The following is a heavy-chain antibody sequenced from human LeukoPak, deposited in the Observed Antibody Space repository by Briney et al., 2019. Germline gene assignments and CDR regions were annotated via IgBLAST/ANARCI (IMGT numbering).Heavy chain of an antibody. CDR3: ARSGPRGGYYYYYYYMDV. Sequence: SETLSLTCAVYGGSFSGYYWSWLRQPPGKGLEWIGEINHSGSANYNPSLKSRVTISVDTSKNQFSLKLSSVTAADTAVYYCARSGPRGGYYYYYYYMDVWGKGTTVTVSS. V-gene: IGHV4-34*01. CDR2: INHSGSA. CDR1: GGSFSGYY. D-gene: IGHD2-15*01. J-gene: IGHJ6*03.